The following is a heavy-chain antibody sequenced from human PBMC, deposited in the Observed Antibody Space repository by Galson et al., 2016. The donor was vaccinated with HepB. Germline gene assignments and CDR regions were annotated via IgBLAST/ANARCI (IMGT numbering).Heavy chain of an antibody. CDR1: GGSISSSNW. Sequence: SETLSLTCAVSGGSISSSNWWNWIRQPPGKGLEWIGEIHHSGITNYNPSLKSRITMSVDKSKNQFSLTLNSVTAADTAVYYCARLSGYDFFGDFDYWGQGALVTVSS. CDR3: ARLSGYDFFGDFDY. D-gene: IGHD5-12*01. J-gene: IGHJ4*02. CDR2: IHHSGIT. V-gene: IGHV4-4*02.